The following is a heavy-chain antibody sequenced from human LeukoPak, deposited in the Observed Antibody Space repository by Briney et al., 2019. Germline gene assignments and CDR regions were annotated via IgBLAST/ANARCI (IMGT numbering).Heavy chain of an antibody. CDR1: GFTFSSYW. V-gene: IGHV3-23*01. J-gene: IGHJ4*02. CDR2: ISGSGGST. CDR3: AKGEHDYGDYVFDY. D-gene: IGHD4-17*01. Sequence: PGGSLRLSCAVSGFTFSSYWMSWVRQAPGKGLEWVSAISGSGGSTYYADSVKGRFTISRDNSKNTLYLQMNSLRAEDTAVYYCAKGEHDYGDYVFDYWGQGTLVTVSS.